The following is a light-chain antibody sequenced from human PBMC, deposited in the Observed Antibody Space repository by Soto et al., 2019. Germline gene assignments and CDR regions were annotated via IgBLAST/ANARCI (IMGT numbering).Light chain of an antibody. J-gene: IGKJ3*01. CDR1: QSVSSN. CDR3: QQYNNWPPGT. V-gene: IGKV3-15*01. CDR2: DAS. Sequence: EIVMTQSPATLSVSPGERATLSCGASQSVSSNLAWYQQKRGQAPRLLIYDASTRATGTPARFSGSGSGTEFTLTISSLQSEDFAVYYCQQYNNWPPGTFGPGTKVDIK.